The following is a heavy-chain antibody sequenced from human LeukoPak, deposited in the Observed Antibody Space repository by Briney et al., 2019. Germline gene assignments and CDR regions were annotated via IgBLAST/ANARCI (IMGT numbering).Heavy chain of an antibody. D-gene: IGHD6-6*01. CDR1: GDSVSSDSYY. CDR2: AYNSGST. CDR3: ARGKHSSSDAFDI. J-gene: IGHJ3*02. V-gene: IGHV4-61*01. Sequence: SETLSLTCSVSGDSVSSDSYYWSWIRQPPGKGLEWIGYAYNSGSTNYNPSLKSRITISVETSKNQFSLKLNSVTAADTAVYYCARGKHSSSDAFDIWGQGTMVTVSS.